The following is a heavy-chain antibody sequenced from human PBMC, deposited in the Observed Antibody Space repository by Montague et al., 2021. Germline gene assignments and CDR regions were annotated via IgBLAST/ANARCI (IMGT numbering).Heavy chain of an antibody. CDR2: INEDGSEK. CDR3: ARGRAAAGS. CDR1: GITFDYYW. D-gene: IGHD6-13*01. J-gene: IGHJ5*01. V-gene: IGHV3-7*01. Sequence: SLRLSCAASGITFDYYWMSWVRQAPGKGLEWVAHINEDGSEKNYVDSVRGRFSISRDNTKNSLYLQMNSLRVEDTAVYYCARGRAAAGSWGHGTLVIVSS.